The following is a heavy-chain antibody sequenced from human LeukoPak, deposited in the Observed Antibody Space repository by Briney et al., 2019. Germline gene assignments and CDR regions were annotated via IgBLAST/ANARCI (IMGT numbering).Heavy chain of an antibody. Sequence: PGGSLRLSCAASGFTFSGSAMRWVRQASGKGLEWVGRIRSKANSYATAYAASVKGRFTISRDDSKNTAYLQMNSPKTEDTAVYYCQATLDYYYYYGMDVWGQGTTVTVSS. CDR1: GFTFSGSA. CDR3: QATLDYYYYYGMDV. V-gene: IGHV3-73*01. J-gene: IGHJ6*02. CDR2: IRSKANSYAT.